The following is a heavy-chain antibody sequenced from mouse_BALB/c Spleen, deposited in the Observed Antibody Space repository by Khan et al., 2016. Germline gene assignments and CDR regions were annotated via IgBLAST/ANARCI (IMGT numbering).Heavy chain of an antibody. Sequence: QFQLVQSGPELKKPGETVKISCKASGYTFTNFGINWVRQAPGKGLEWMDWINTNTGETTYADDFKGRFAFSLETSASTAYLQINNLKNEDTATYFCATGITTVISTRRNYWGQGTTLTVSS. V-gene: IGHV9-3-1*01. CDR1: GYTFTNFG. D-gene: IGHD1-1*01. CDR3: ATGITTVISTRRNY. J-gene: IGHJ2*01. CDR2: INTNTGET.